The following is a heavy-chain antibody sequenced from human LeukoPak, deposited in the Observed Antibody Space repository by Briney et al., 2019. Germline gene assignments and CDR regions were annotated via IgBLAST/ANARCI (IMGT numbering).Heavy chain of an antibody. J-gene: IGHJ4*02. CDR3: AKERQAGDYFTSDY. CDR2: VNGGGNT. CDR1: GFTFSTDT. Sequence: GGSLRLSCAASGFTFSTDTMSWVRQAPGKGLEWVSAVNGGGNTWYAGSVKGRFTISRDNSKNTLYLQMNSLRAEDTAIYYCAKERQAGDYFTSDYWGLGTLVTVSS. V-gene: IGHV3-23*01. D-gene: IGHD4-17*01.